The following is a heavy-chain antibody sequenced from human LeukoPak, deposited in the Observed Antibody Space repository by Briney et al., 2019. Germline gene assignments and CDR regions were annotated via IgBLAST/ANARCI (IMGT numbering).Heavy chain of an antibody. CDR1: GYTFTSYY. J-gene: IGHJ5*02. CDR2: INPSGGST. Sequence: ASVKVSCKASGYTFTSYYMHWVRQATGQGLEWMGIINPSGGSTSYAQKFQGRVTVTRDTSTSTVYMELSSLRSEDTAVYYCARAQRMGRYSYYYGSGSLYNWFDPWGQGTLVTVSS. CDR3: ARAQRMGRYSYYYGSGSLYNWFDP. V-gene: IGHV1-46*01. D-gene: IGHD3-10*01.